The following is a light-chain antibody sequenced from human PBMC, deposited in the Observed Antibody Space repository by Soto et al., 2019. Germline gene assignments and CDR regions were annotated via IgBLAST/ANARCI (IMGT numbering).Light chain of an antibody. CDR3: QQSYNSPWT. CDR1: QSIMKY. V-gene: IGKV1-39*01. J-gene: IGKJ1*01. CDR2: AAS. Sequence: DIQMTQSPSSLSASVGDRVTITCRASQSIMKYLHWYQQKPGKVPKLLIYAASSLESGVPSRFSGSGSETDFSLTISSLQPEDFATYYCQQSYNSPWTFGPGTKVDIK.